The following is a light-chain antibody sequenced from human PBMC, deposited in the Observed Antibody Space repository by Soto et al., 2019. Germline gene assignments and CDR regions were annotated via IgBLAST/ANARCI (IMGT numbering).Light chain of an antibody. J-gene: IGKJ1*01. CDR2: GAS. V-gene: IGKV3-15*01. CDR1: QSVSSK. CDR3: QQYNSWTWT. Sequence: EIVMTQSPATLSVSPGEGATLSCRASQSVSSKLAWYQQKPGQAPRLLIYGASTRATGIPARFSGSGSGTAVTLIISSLQAEASAVYYYQQYNSWTWTFGQGTKVEIK.